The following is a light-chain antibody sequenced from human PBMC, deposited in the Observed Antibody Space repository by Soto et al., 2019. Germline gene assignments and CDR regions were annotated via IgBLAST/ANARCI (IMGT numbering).Light chain of an antibody. CDR1: SSDVGDYNF. Sequence: QSALTQPASVSGSPGQSITISCTGSSSDVGDYNFVSWYQQHPGKAPRLIIYEVSNRPSGVSNRFPGSKSGNTASLTISGLQADDEADYYCTSYTPRSRLFGGGTKVTVL. CDR3: TSYTPRSRL. J-gene: IGLJ3*02. CDR2: EVS. V-gene: IGLV2-14*01.